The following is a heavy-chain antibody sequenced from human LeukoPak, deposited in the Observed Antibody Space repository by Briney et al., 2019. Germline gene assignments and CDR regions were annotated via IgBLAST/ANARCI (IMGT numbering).Heavy chain of an antibody. V-gene: IGHV1-2*02. J-gene: IGHJ4*02. CDR1: GYTFTNSF. CDR2: INPNTGGT. CDR3: ARVGGSWYLRLGS. D-gene: IGHD6-13*01. Sequence: ASVKVSSTASGYTFTNSFMHWVRQAPGHGLEWRGWINPNTGGTNYAQKIQGRVTMTRDTSISTVYMELSSLRSDDTVIYFCARVGGSWYLRLGSWGQGTLVTVSP.